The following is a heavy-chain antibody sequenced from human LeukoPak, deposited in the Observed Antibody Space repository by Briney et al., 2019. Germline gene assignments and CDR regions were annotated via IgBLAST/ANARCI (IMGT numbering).Heavy chain of an antibody. CDR2: INPSGGST. CDR1: GYTFTSYY. J-gene: IGHJ3*02. V-gene: IGHV1-46*03. CDR3: ARDLCSTSCYTNAFDI. D-gene: IGHD2-2*02. Sequence: ASVKVSCKASGYTFTSYYMHSVRQAPGQGLEWMGIINPSGGSTSYAQKFQGRVTMTRDTSTSTVYMELSSLRSEDTAVYYCARDLCSTSCYTNAFDIWGQGTMVTVSS.